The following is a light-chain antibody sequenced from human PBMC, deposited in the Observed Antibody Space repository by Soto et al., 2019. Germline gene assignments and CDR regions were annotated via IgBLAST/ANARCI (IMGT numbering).Light chain of an antibody. CDR1: QGISSY. V-gene: IGKV1-8*01. Sequence: AIRMTQSPSSLSASTGDRVTITCRASQGISSYLAWYQQKPGKAPKLLIYAASTLQSGVPSRFSGSASGTDFTLTISCQQSEDFATYYCQQYYSYPRIIFEGGTKGDI. J-gene: IGKJ4*01. CDR3: QQYYSYPRII. CDR2: AAS.